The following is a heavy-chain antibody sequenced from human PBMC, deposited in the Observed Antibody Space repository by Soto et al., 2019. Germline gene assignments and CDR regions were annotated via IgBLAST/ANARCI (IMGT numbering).Heavy chain of an antibody. J-gene: IGHJ6*02. D-gene: IGHD1-26*01. CDR3: ASDQVELSSTSDYHYVMDV. V-gene: IGHV6-1*01. CDR2: TYYRPKWYN. CDR1: GDSVSRNNTV. Sequence: SQTLSLTCAISGDSVSRNNTVWNWIRQSPSRGLEWLGRTYYRPKWYNDYAVSVKSRITINPDTSKNQFSLQLNSVTPEDTAVYSCASDQVELSSTSDYHYVMDVWSRRTTVIGSS.